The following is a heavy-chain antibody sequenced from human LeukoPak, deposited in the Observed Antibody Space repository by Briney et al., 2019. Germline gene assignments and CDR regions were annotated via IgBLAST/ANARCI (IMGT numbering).Heavy chain of an antibody. CDR2: IRYDGSQK. V-gene: IGHV3-30*02. Sequence: GGSLRLSCAASEFSFSNYGMHWVRQAPGKGLEWVPYIRYDGSQKYYGDSVKGRFTISRDNSKNTVYLQMNSLRDEDTAVYYCAKTGYSGSAYGTWYFDYWGQGTLVTVSS. D-gene: IGHD5-12*01. CDR1: EFSFSNYG. J-gene: IGHJ4*02. CDR3: AKTGYSGSAYGTWYFDY.